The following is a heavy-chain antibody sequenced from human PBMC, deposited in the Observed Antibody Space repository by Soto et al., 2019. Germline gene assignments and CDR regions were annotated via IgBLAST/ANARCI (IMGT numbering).Heavy chain of an antibody. V-gene: IGHV1-2*02. CDR3: ARDYWSGDRYYYGMDV. CDR2: INPNSGGP. Sequence: ASVKVSCKASGYTFTGYYIHWVRQAPGQRLEWMGYINPNSGGPNYAQKFQGRVTMTRDTSISTAYMELSRLRSDDTAVYFCARDYWSGDRYYYGMDVCGQGTTVTVYS. J-gene: IGHJ6*02. CDR1: GYTFTGYY. D-gene: IGHD3-3*01.